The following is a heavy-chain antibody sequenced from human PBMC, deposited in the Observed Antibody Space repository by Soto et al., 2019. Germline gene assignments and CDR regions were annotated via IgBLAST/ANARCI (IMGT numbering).Heavy chain of an antibody. V-gene: IGHV3-23*01. CDR2: ISGSGGST. J-gene: IGHJ3*02. CDR3: AKASDSSSWYANAFDI. D-gene: IGHD6-13*01. CDR1: GFTFSSYA. Sequence: HPGGSRRLSCAASGFTFSSYAMSWVRQALGKGLEWVSAISGSGGSTYYADSVKGRFTISRDNSKNTLYLQMNSLRAEDTAVYYCAKASDSSSWYANAFDIWGQGTMVTV.